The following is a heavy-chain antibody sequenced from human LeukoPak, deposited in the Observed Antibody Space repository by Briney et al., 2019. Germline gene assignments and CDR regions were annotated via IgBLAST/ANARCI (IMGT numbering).Heavy chain of an antibody. CDR3: ARDWATLWFGELFLNAAFDI. CDR2: INPNSGGT. J-gene: IGHJ3*02. V-gene: IGHV1-2*02. CDR1: GYTFTGYY. D-gene: IGHD3-10*01. Sequence: ASLKVSCKASGYTFTGYYMHWVRQAPGQALEWMGWINPNSGGTNYAQKFQGRVTMTRDTSISTAYMELSRLRSDDTAVYYCARDWATLWFGELFLNAAFDIWGQGTMVTVSS.